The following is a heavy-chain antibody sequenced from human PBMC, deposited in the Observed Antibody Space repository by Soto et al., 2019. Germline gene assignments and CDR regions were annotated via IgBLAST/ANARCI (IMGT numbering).Heavy chain of an antibody. CDR3: AREGTYYYDSSGYPRCDY. CDR1: GFTFSSYG. J-gene: IGHJ4*02. Sequence: QAGGSLRLSCAASGFTFSSYGMHWVRQAPGKGLEWVAVIWYDGSNKYYADSVKGRFTISRDNSKNTLYLQMNSLRAEDTAVYYCAREGTYYYDSSGYPRCDYWGQGTLVTVSS. D-gene: IGHD3-22*01. V-gene: IGHV3-33*01. CDR2: IWYDGSNK.